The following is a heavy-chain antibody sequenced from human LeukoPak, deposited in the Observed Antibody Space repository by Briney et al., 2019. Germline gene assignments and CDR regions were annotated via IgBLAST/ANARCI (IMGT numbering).Heavy chain of an antibody. CDR3: ARDSSRLSRPYNWFDP. Sequence: SETLSLTCTVSGYSISSGYYWGWIRQPPGKGLEWIGSIYHSGSTYYNPSLKSRVTMSVDTSKNQFSLKLSSVTAADTAVYYCARDSSRLSRPYNWFDPWGQGTLVTVSS. J-gene: IGHJ5*02. CDR1: GYSISSGYY. V-gene: IGHV4-38-2*02. D-gene: IGHD2-2*01. CDR2: IYHSGST.